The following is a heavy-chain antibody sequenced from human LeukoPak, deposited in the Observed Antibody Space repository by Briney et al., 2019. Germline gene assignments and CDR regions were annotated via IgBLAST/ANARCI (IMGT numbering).Heavy chain of an antibody. CDR1: GFTFSTYG. CDR3: AKDGSSGWYDYFDY. CDR2: VSNDGGNT. D-gene: IGHD6-19*01. J-gene: IGHJ4*02. Sequence: GGSLRLSCAASGFTFSTYGMTWVRQAPGKGLEWVSAVSNDGGNTYYADSVKGRFTISRDNSKNTLYLQMNSLRAEDTAVYYCAKDGSSGWYDYFDYWGQGTLVTVSS. V-gene: IGHV3-23*01.